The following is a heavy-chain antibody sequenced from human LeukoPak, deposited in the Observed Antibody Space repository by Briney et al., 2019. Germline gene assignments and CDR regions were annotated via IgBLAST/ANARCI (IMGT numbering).Heavy chain of an antibody. V-gene: IGHV3-74*01. CDR3: AGGSLRRHPGAFDI. Sequence: GGSLRLSCAASGFTLSSYWMHWVRQAPGKGLVWVSRINPDGSTTTYADSVKGRFTISRDNAKNTLYLQMHSLRADDTAVYYCAGGSLRRHPGAFDIWGQGTMVTVSS. CDR2: INPDGSTT. J-gene: IGHJ3*02. D-gene: IGHD4-17*01. CDR1: GFTLSSYW.